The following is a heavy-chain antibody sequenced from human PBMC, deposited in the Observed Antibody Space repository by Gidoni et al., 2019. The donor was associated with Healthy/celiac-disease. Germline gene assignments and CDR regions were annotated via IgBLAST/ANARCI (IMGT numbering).Heavy chain of an antibody. V-gene: IGHV2-26*01. CDR3: ARINGGGSSGYHNWVHP. J-gene: IGHJ5*02. CDR2: IFSHDEK. CDR1: GFSLSNARMG. Sequence: QVTLKESGPVLVKPTETLTLTCTVSGFSLSNARMGVSWIRQPPGKALGWLAHIFSHDEKTYSPTLKRRPTHYKDTSKSQVVLTLNNMDPGGTAQYYRARINGGGSSGYHNWVHPRGQGTPVNLSS. D-gene: IGHD5-12*01.